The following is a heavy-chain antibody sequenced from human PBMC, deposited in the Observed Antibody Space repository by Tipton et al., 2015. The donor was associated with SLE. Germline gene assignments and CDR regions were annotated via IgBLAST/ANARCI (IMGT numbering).Heavy chain of an antibody. D-gene: IGHD4-23*01. J-gene: IGHJ2*01. CDR3: ARKAFGDNFFDI. CDR1: GGSIRISNNY. Sequence: TLSLTCTVSGGSIRISNNYWGWIRQPPGKGLEWIGQIYYSGTTHYNPSLKSRVTISIDTSINQFSLKMRSVTAADTAVYYCARKAFGDNFFDIWGRGALVTVSS. CDR2: IYYSGTT. V-gene: IGHV4-39*01.